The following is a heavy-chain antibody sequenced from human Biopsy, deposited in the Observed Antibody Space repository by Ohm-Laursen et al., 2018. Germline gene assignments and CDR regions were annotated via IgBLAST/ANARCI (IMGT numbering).Heavy chain of an antibody. J-gene: IGHJ3*02. CDR2: INHRGFT. Sequence: SDTLSLTCAVSGGSISNNNYYWNWIRQSPGKGLEWIGEINHRGFTSNNPSLKSRVTISVDTSKNQFSLKLGSVTAADTAVYYCAKNLAVSSYALDIWGQGTMVTVSS. CDR3: AKNLAVSSYALDI. D-gene: IGHD2/OR15-2a*01. V-gene: IGHV4-34*01. CDR1: GGSISNNNYY.